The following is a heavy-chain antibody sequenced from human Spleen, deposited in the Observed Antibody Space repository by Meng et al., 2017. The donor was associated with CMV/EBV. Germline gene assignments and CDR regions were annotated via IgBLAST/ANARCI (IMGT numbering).Heavy chain of an antibody. V-gene: IGHV4-34*01. D-gene: IGHD6-13*01. Sequence: GSLRLSCDVYGGSFSGYYWSWIRQPPGKGLEWIGEINHSGSTNYNPSLKSRVTISVDTSKNQFSLKLSSVTAADTAVYYCARVWYSSSWYSFDYWGQGTLVTVSS. CDR2: INHSGST. CDR1: GGSFSGYY. J-gene: IGHJ4*02. CDR3: ARVWYSSSWYSFDY.